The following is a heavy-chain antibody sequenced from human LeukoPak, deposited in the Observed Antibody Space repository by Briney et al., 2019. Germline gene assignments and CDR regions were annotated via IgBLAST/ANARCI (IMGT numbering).Heavy chain of an antibody. D-gene: IGHD2-2*01. J-gene: IGHJ4*02. V-gene: IGHV3-53*01. CDR1: GFTVSSNY. CDR2: IYSGGST. Sequence: GGSLRLSCAASGFTVSSNYMSWVRQAPGKGLEWVSVIYSGGSTYYADSVKGRFTISRDNSKNTLYLQMNSLRAEDTAVYYCAKIPDEYCSSTTCYHPFDYWGQGTLVTVSS. CDR3: AKIPDEYCSSTTCYHPFDY.